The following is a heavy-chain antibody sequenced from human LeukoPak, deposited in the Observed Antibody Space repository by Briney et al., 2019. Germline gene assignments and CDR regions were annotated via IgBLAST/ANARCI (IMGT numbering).Heavy chain of an antibody. Sequence: PSETLSLTCTVSGGSISSGNYYWTWIRQPPGQGLEWIGYIYYSGSTYYNPSLKSRVTISVDTSRNQFSLKLNSVTAADTAVYYCARDFKGMTTIDYWGQGTLVTVSS. J-gene: IGHJ4*02. CDR1: GGSISSGNYY. CDR2: IYYSGST. CDR3: ARDFKGMTTIDY. D-gene: IGHD1-1*01. V-gene: IGHV4-30-4*01.